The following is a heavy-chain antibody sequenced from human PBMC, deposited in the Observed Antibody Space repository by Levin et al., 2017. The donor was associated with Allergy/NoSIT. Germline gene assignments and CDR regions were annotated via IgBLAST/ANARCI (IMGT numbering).Heavy chain of an antibody. V-gene: IGHV5-51*01. D-gene: IGHD2-15*01. CDR3: ARQQPSWYSDY. Sequence: LGESLKISCKAVGYSFSNYWIGWVRQLPGKDLEWLGIIYPGDSDTRYSPFLEGRVTISADKSTRTAYLQWNSLETSDTATYYCARQQPSWYSDYWGQGTQVTVAS. J-gene: IGHJ4*02. CDR1: GYSFSNYW. CDR2: IYPGDSDT.